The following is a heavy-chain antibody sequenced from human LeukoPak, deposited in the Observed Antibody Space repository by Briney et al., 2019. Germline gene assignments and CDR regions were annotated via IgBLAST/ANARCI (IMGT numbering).Heavy chain of an antibody. V-gene: IGHV3-30-3*01. Sequence: GGSLRLSCAASGFTFSSYAMHWVRQAPGKGLEWVAVISYDGSNKYYADSVKGRFTISRDNAKNSLYLQMNSLRAEDTAVYYCARGRWFGXGEFDYWGQGTLVTVSS. CDR1: GFTFSSYA. CDR3: ARGRWFGXGEFDY. D-gene: IGHD3-10*01. J-gene: IGHJ4*02. CDR2: ISYDGSNK.